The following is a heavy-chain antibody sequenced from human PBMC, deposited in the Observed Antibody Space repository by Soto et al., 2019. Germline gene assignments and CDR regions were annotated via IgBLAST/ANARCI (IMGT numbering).Heavy chain of an antibody. CDR1: GGSISSGGYS. CDR2: IYPTGKT. D-gene: IGHD3-16*01. CDR3: ARAPPGPAPRWGV. Sequence: PSETLSLTCTVSGGSISSGGYSWSWIRQTPGKGLEWIGYIYPTGKTYYNPSLENRATLSIDTSQNQFSLQLTSVTAADTAVYYCARAPPGPAPRWGVWGHGXTVTVYS. V-gene: IGHV4-30-2*01. J-gene: IGHJ6*02.